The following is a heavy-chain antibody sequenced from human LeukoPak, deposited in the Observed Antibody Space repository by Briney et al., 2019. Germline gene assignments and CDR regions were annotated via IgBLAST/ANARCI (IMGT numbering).Heavy chain of an antibody. V-gene: IGHV3-7*01. J-gene: IGHJ4*02. CDR2: IKQDGSEK. CDR1: GFTFSSYW. CDR3: ARDLGAWGLTPERPSRDVPAPDY. Sequence: PTGGSLRLSCAASGFTFSSYWMSWVRQAPGKGLEWVANIKQDGSEKYYVDSVKGRFTISRDNAKNSLYLQTNSLRAEDTAVYYCARDLGAWGLTPERPSRDVPAPDYWGQGTLVTVSS. D-gene: IGHD1-1*01.